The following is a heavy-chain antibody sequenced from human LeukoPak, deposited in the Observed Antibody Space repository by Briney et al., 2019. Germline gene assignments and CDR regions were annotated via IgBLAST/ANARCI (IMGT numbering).Heavy chain of an antibody. Sequence: PGGSLRLSCAASGFPFSSYSMTWVRQAPGKGLEWVANIKPDGTTEFYVDSVKGRFTISRDNALNSLYLQMNSLRAGDTAIYYCARSIPYGTTWYGRSDYWGQGTLVTVSS. CDR1: GFPFSSYS. J-gene: IGHJ4*02. V-gene: IGHV3-7*03. CDR2: IKPDGTTE. D-gene: IGHD6-13*01. CDR3: ARSIPYGTTWYGRSDY.